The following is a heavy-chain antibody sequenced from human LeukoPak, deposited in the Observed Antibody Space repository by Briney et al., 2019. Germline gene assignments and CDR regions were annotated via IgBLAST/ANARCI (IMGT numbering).Heavy chain of an antibody. Sequence: GRSLRLSCAASGFTFSSYAMHWVRQAPGKGLEWVAVISYDGSNKYYADSVKGRFTISRDNSKNTLYLQMNSLGAEDTAVYYCARGKSVLLWFGENLGFDPWGQGTLVTVSS. CDR1: GFTFSSYA. CDR2: ISYDGSNK. D-gene: IGHD3-10*01. J-gene: IGHJ5*02. CDR3: ARGKSVLLWFGENLGFDP. V-gene: IGHV3-30*04.